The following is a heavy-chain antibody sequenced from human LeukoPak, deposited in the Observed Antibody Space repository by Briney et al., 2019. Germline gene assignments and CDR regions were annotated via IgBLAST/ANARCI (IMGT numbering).Heavy chain of an antibody. Sequence: SETLSLTCAVYGGSSSGYYWSWIRQPPGKGLEWIGEINHSGSTNYNPSLKSRVTISVDTTKNQFSLKLSSVTAADTAVYYCARGLRYCSSTSCYRYFDLWGRGTLVTVSS. CDR1: GGSSSGYY. CDR2: INHSGST. V-gene: IGHV4-34*01. J-gene: IGHJ2*01. D-gene: IGHD2-2*02. CDR3: ARGLRYCSSTSCYRYFDL.